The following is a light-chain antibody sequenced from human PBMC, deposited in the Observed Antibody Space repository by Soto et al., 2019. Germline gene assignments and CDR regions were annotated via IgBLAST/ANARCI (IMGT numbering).Light chain of an antibody. CDR2: GAS. CDR3: QQYGSSPSWT. J-gene: IGKJ1*01. V-gene: IGKV3-20*01. Sequence: EIELTQSPGTLSLSPGERATLSCRASQSVSSSYLAWYQQKPGQAPRLLIYGASSRATVIPDRFSGSGSGTDFTLTISRLEPEDFAVYYCQQYGSSPSWTSGQGTKVDTK. CDR1: QSVSSSY.